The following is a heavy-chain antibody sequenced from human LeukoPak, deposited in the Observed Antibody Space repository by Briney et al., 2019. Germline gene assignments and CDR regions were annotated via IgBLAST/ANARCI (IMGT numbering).Heavy chain of an antibody. D-gene: IGHD6-13*01. V-gene: IGHV3-23*01. J-gene: IGHJ4*02. CDR1: GFTFSSYV. CDR3: AKEWQQLVPDY. Sequence: GGSLRLSCAASGFTFSSYVMSWVRQAPGKGLEWVSVISGSDGTTYYADSVKGRFTISRDNSKNTLYLQMNSLRAEDTAVYYCAKEWQQLVPDYWGQGTLVTVSS. CDR2: ISGSDGTT.